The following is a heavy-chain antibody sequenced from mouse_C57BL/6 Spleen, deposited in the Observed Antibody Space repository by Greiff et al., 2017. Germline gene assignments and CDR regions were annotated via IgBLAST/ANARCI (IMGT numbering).Heavy chain of an antibody. Sequence: QVQLKQPGTELVKPGASVKLSCKASGYTFTSYWMHWVKQRPGQGLEWIGNINPSNGGTNYNEKFKSKATLTVDKSSSTAYMQLSSLTSEDSAVYYCARYVYDGYFYYFDYWGQGTTLTVSS. D-gene: IGHD2-3*01. V-gene: IGHV1-53*01. CDR3: ARYVYDGYFYYFDY. CDR1: GYTFTSYW. J-gene: IGHJ2*01. CDR2: INPSNGGT.